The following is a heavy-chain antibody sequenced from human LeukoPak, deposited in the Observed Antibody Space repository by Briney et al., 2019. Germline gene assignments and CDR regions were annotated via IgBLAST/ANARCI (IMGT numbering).Heavy chain of an antibody. Sequence: GGSLRLSCVASGFTFSRFWMAWVRQAPGKGLEWVANIEQDGDEKYYVDSVKGRFTISRDNAKNSLYLQMNGLRAEDTAVYYCAIRGVGFDHWGQGTLVTVSS. CDR2: IEQDGDEK. J-gene: IGHJ5*02. D-gene: IGHD2-15*01. V-gene: IGHV3-7*01. CDR3: AIRGVGFDH. CDR1: GFTFSRFW.